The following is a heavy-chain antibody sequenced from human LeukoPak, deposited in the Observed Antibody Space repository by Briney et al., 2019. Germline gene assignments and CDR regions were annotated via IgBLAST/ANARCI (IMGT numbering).Heavy chain of an antibody. CDR1: GGSISSYY. CDR3: ARDRPGSYWYFDL. Sequence: PSETLSLTCTVSGGSISSYYRSWIRQPPGKGLEWVGHIYYLGSTNYNPSLKSRVTISIDTSKNYFSLKLNSVIAADTAVYYCARDRPGSYWYFDLWGRGTLVTVSS. J-gene: IGHJ2*01. D-gene: IGHD3-10*01. V-gene: IGHV4-59*01. CDR2: IYYLGST.